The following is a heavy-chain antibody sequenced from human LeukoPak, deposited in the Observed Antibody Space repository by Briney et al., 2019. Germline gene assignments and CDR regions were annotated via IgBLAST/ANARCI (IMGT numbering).Heavy chain of an antibody. CDR2: ISTRSSHI. CDR1: GFTFSSYS. D-gene: IGHD1-26*01. V-gene: IGHV3-21*06. Sequence: GGSLRLSCAASGFTFSSYSMNWVRQAPGKGLQWVSSISTRSSHIYYTDSVEGRFTISRDNAKNSLYLQMTGLRVDDTAVYYCAREGAAVSGTMDYWGQGTLVTVSS. J-gene: IGHJ4*02. CDR3: AREGAAVSGTMDY.